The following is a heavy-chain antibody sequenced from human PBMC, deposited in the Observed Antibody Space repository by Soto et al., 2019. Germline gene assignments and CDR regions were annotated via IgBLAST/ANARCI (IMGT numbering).Heavy chain of an antibody. V-gene: IGHV4-59*01. CDR1: GGSISGYY. D-gene: IGHD2-2*01. Sequence: QVQLQESGPGLVKPSETLSLTCTVSGGSISGYYWSWFRQPPGKGLEWMGSIYYTGSTDHNPTPKSRVTISLDTSRNQVSPQLTSVTAADTAIYYYAAAPRYWGQGTLVTVSS. CDR3: AAAPRY. CDR2: IYYTGST. J-gene: IGHJ4*02.